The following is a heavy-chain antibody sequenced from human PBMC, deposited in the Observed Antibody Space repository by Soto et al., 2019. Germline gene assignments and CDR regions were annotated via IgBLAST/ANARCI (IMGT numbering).Heavy chain of an antibody. CDR1: GFTFSSYA. V-gene: IGHV3-30-3*01. CDR2: ISYDGSNK. D-gene: IGHD6-19*01. CDR3: ARGPQWLVRPAANWFDP. J-gene: IGHJ5*02. Sequence: PGGSLRLSCAASGFTFSSYAMHWVRQAPGKGLEWVAVISYDGSNKYYADSVKGRFTISRDNSKNTLYLQMNSLRAEDTAVYYCARGPQWLVRPAANWFDPWGQGTLVTVSS.